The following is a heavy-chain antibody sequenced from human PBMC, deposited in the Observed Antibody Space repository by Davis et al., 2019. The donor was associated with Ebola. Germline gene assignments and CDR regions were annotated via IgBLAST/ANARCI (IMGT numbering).Heavy chain of an antibody. CDR3: ARGVIGYADTAMAFDY. J-gene: IGHJ4*02. D-gene: IGHD5-18*01. Sequence: SSVPVSCKASVCTFSRYTLSWVRQAPGQGLEWMGRIIPILGIANYAQKFLGRVTITADKSTSTAYMELSSLRSEDTAVYYCARGVIGYADTAMAFDYWGQGTLVTVSS. V-gene: IGHV1-69*02. CDR1: VCTFSRYT. CDR2: IIPILGIA.